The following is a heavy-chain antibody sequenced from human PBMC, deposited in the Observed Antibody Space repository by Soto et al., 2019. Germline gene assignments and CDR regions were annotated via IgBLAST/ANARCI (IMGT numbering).Heavy chain of an antibody. CDR2: LSGTGGST. V-gene: IGHV3-23*04. Sequence: EVQLVESGGGFVHPGGSLRISCPASGFTFSSYAMTWVRRAPGKGLEWVSGLSGTGGSTFYAASVRGRFTISRDNSMNTLYLQMDNLRAEDTAVYYCAKSVSFSPAFYFDSWGQGTLVTVSS. D-gene: IGHD1-26*01. J-gene: IGHJ4*02. CDR3: AKSVSFSPAFYFDS. CDR1: GFTFSSYA.